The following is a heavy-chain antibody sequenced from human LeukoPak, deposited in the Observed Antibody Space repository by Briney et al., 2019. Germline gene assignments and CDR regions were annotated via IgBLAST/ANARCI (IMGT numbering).Heavy chain of an antibody. CDR3: ARRDSNNRFDP. D-gene: IGHD3-22*01. CDR2: IYPGDSST. V-gene: IGHV5-51*01. J-gene: IGHJ5*02. Sequence: GESLKISCKGSGYRFTNYWIGWVRQMPGKGPEWMGIIYPGDSSTRYSPSFQGQVTISADKSISTAYLQWSSLKASDTAMYYCARRDSNNRFDPWGQGTLVTVSS. CDR1: GYRFTNYW.